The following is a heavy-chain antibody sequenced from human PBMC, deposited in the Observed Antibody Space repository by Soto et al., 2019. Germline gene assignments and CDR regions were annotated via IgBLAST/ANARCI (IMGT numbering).Heavy chain of an antibody. V-gene: IGHV1-69*13. CDR3: GGYGGRSNFDY. J-gene: IGHJ4*02. CDR1: GGTFSSYA. Sequence: PVKVSCKASGGTFSSYAISWVRQARGQGLEWMGGIIPIFGTANYAQKFQGRVTITADESTSTSYMELSSLSSEDTAVYYCGGYGGRSNFDYWGQGTLVTVSS. D-gene: IGHD5-12*01. CDR2: IIPIFGTA.